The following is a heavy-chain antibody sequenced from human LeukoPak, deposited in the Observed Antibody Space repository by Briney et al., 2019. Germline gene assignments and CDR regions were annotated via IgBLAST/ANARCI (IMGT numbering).Heavy chain of an antibody. J-gene: IGHJ4*02. CDR1: GFTSDDYG. D-gene: IGHD5-18*01. Sequence: PGGSLRLSCAASGFTSDDYGMSWVRQAPGKGLEWVSGINWNGGSTGYADSVKGRFTISRDNAKNSLYLQMNSLRAEDTALYYCAKSDTAMVEGGFDYWGQGTLVTVSS. CDR2: INWNGGST. V-gene: IGHV3-20*04. CDR3: AKSDTAMVEGGFDY.